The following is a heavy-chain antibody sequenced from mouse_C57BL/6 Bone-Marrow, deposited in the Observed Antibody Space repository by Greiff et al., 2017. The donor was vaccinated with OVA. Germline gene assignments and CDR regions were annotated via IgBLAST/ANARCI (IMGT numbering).Heavy chain of an antibody. J-gene: IGHJ2*01. CDR1: GYTFTSYW. CDR2: IYPGSGST. CDR3: AREGGDY. V-gene: IGHV1-55*01. Sequence: QVQLQQPGAELVKPGASVKMSCKASGYTFTSYWINWVKQRPGQGLEWIGDIYPGSGSTNYNEKFKSKATLTVDKSSSTAYMQLSSLTSEGSAVYYCAREGGDYWGQGTTLTVSS.